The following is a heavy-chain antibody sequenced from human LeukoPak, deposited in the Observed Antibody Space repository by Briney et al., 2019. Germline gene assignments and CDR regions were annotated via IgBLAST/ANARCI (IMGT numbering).Heavy chain of an antibody. CDR1: GGSISSSSDY. J-gene: IGHJ4*02. V-gene: IGHV4-39*01. CDR2: IYYSGTT. Sequence: PSETLSLTCTVSGGSISSSSDYWGWIPQPPGKGLEWIGTIYYSGTTYYNPSLKSRVTMSVDTSKNQFSLKLSSVTAADTAVYYCARLRGYCSGGSCYYFDYWGQGTLVTVSS. CDR3: ARLRGYCSGGSCYYFDY. D-gene: IGHD2-15*01.